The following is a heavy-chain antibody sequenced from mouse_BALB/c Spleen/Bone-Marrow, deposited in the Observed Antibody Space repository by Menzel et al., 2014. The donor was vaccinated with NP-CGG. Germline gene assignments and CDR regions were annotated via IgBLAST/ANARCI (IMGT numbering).Heavy chain of an antibody. J-gene: IGHJ3*01. V-gene: IGHV1-54*01. Sequence: VQLQQSGAELVRLGTSVKVSCKASGYAFTNYLIEWVKQRPGQGLEWIGVINPGSGGTNYNEKFKGKATQAEDKSYSTGYMQLSSLTYDDSAVYFCAREMIKGFAYWGQGTLVTVSA. D-gene: IGHD2-4*01. CDR2: INPGSGGT. CDR3: AREMIKGFAY. CDR1: GYAFTNYL.